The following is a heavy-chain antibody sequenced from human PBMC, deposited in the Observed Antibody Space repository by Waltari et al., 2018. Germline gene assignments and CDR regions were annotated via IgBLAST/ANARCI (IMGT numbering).Heavy chain of an antibody. J-gene: IGHJ4*02. Sequence: QVQLQESGPGLVKPSETLSLPCTVPGGSLSGYYWTWIRQPPGKGLEWIGYIYFSGSTNYNPSLKSRLTMSVDTSKNQFSLKLTSVTAADTAVYYCARRSGNYGQDFDYWGQGILVTVSS. CDR2: IYFSGST. V-gene: IGHV4-59*01. CDR1: GGSLSGYY. CDR3: ARRSGNYGQDFDY. D-gene: IGHD1-7*01.